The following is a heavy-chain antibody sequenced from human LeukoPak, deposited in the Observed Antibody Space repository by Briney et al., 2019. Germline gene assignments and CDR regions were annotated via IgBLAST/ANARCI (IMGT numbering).Heavy chain of an antibody. D-gene: IGHD6-13*01. Sequence: PSETLSLTCTVSGGSISSYYWSWIRQPPGKGLEWIGYIYYSGSTNYNPSLKSRVTISVDTSKNQFSLKLSSVTAADTAVYYCARGDSSSWYGWGAFDIWGQGTMVTVSS. CDR2: IYYSGST. CDR3: ARGDSSSWYGWGAFDI. J-gene: IGHJ3*02. V-gene: IGHV4-59*01. CDR1: GGSISSYY.